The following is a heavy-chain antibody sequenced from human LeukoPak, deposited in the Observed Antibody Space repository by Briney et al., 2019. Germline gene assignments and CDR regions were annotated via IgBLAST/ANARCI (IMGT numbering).Heavy chain of an antibody. V-gene: IGHV4-61*02. J-gene: IGHJ4*02. CDR3: ARDAYYYGSGSYPLDY. CDR2: IYTSGST. CDR1: GGSISSGRYY. Sequence: SETLSLTCTVSGGSISSGRYYWGWIGQPDGTGLEWIGRIYTSGSTNYNPSLKRRVTISVDTSKNQFSLKLSSVTAADTAVYYCARDAYYYGSGSYPLDYWGQGTLVTVSS. D-gene: IGHD3-10*01.